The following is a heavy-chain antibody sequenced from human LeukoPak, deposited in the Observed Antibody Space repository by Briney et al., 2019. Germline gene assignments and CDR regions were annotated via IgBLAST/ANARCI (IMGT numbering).Heavy chain of an antibody. Sequence: GGSLRLSCAASGFTFSSDAMSWVRQAPGRGLEWVSAISGSGGSTYYADSVKGRFTISRENSKNTLYLQMNSLRAEDTAVYYCAKGPPDGGFDYWGQGTLVTVSS. J-gene: IGHJ4*02. CDR3: AKGPPDGGFDY. CDR2: ISGSGGST. D-gene: IGHD4-23*01. V-gene: IGHV3-23*01. CDR1: GFTFSSDA.